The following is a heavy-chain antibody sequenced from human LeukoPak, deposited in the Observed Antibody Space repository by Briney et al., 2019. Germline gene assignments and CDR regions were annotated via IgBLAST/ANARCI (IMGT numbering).Heavy chain of an antibody. D-gene: IGHD3-3*01. J-gene: IGHJ4*02. CDR3: ARAEYYDFWSGYYPYYFDY. Sequence: GGSLRLSCAASGFTVSSNYMSRVRQAPGKGLEWVSVIYSGGSTYYADSVKGRFTISRDNSKNTLYLQMNSLRAEDTAVYYCARAEYYDFWSGYYPYYFDYWGQGTLVTVSS. CDR2: IYSGGST. CDR1: GFTVSSNY. V-gene: IGHV3-66*02.